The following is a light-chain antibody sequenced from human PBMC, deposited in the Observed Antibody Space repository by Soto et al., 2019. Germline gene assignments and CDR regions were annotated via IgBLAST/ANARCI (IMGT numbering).Light chain of an antibody. J-gene: IGKJ4*01. CDR3: QHSSSSPLLT. CDR2: GAS. Sequence: EIVLTQSPGTLSLSPGESATLSCRASQSVRSSYLAWYQQKPGQSPRLLIYGASSRATGIPNRFSRRGSGTDFPLTISRLEPEDFAVYYCQHSSSSPLLTFGGGTKVDNK. V-gene: IGKV3-20*01. CDR1: QSVRSSY.